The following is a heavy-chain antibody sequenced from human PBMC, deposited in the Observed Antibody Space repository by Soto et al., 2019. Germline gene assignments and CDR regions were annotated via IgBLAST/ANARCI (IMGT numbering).Heavy chain of an antibody. CDR1: GGSISGYY. CDR3: ARDLWGYCGTDCYPLDV. J-gene: IGHJ6*02. V-gene: IGHV4-59*01. D-gene: IGHD2-21*02. CDR2: MYNTGST. Sequence: TSETLSLTCTVSGGSISGYYWSWSRQPPGKGLEWIGYMYNTGSTVYNPSFKSRATISVDTSKNQFSLKLNSVTAADTAVYYCARDLWGYCGTDCYPLDVWGQGTTVTVS.